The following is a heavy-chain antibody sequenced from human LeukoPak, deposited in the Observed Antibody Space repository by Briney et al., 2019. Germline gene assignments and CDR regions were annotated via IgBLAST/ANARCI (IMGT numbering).Heavy chain of an antibody. CDR2: INHSGST. CDR1: GGSFSGYY. J-gene: IGHJ4*02. Sequence: SETLSLTCAVYGGSFSGYYWSWIRQPPGKGLEWIGEINHSGSTNYNPSLKSRVTISVDTSKNQFSLKLSSVAAADTAVYYCARGRGRVQQLAASSFDYWGQGTLVTVSS. V-gene: IGHV4-34*01. CDR3: ARGRGRVQQLAASSFDY. D-gene: IGHD6-13*01.